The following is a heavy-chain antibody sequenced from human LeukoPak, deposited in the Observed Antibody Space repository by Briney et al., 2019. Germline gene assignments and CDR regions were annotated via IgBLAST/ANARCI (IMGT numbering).Heavy chain of an antibody. CDR3: ARRGGYTGYDRD. D-gene: IGHD5-12*01. Sequence: PSETLSLTCTVSGGSLTNYYWGWIREPPGVGLEWIGYIYSTGNTNYHPSLKSRVTLSVDTSKNQFSLRLNSVTAADTAVYYCARRGGYTGYDRDWGQGTLVTVSS. CDR1: GGSLTNYY. V-gene: IGHV4-4*09. J-gene: IGHJ4*02. CDR2: IYSTGNT.